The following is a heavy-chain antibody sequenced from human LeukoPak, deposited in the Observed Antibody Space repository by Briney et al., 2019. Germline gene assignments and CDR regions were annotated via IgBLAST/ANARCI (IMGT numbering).Heavy chain of an antibody. CDR3: ARASYGPTIDY. V-gene: IGHV4-34*01. Sequence: SETLSLTCAVYGGSFSGYYWSWIRQPPGKGLEWIGEINHSGSTNYNPSLKSRVTISVDTSKNQFSLKPSSVTAAYTAVYYCARASYGPTIDYWGQGTLVTVSS. CDR1: GGSFSGYY. CDR2: INHSGST. D-gene: IGHD4/OR15-4a*01. J-gene: IGHJ4*02.